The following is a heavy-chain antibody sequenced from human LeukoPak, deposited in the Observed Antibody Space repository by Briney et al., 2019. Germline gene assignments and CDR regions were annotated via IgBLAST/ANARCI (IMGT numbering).Heavy chain of an antibody. CDR1: GFTFSSYG. CDR3: AKEGYLRKSFGSFLAVAVRPRYFDL. CDR2: ISGSGGST. D-gene: IGHD6-19*01. J-gene: IGHJ2*01. V-gene: IGHV3-23*01. Sequence: QPGGTLRLSCAASGFTFSSYGMSWVRQAPGKGLEWVSAISGSGGSTYYADSVKGRFTISRDNSKNTLYLQMYSLRAEDTAVYYCAKEGYLRKSFGSFLAVAVRPRYFDLWGRGTLVTVSS.